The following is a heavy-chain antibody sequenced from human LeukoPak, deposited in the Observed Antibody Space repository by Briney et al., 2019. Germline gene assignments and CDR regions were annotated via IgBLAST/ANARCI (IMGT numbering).Heavy chain of an antibody. J-gene: IGHJ5*02. Sequence: SQTLSLTCTVAGGSITSGSYYCNWILHPAGKGLEGLALIYTSGSTNYNPSLKSRVTISVDTSKNQCSLKLSSVTAADTAVYYWAETGYSSSGEFDPWGQGTLVTVSS. CDR3: AETGYSSSGEFDP. V-gene: IGHV4-61*02. CDR1: GGSITSGSYY. CDR2: IYTSGST. D-gene: IGHD6-13*01.